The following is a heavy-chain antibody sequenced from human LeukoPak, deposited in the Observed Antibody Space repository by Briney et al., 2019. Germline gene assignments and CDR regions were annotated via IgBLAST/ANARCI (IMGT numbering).Heavy chain of an antibody. D-gene: IGHD5/OR15-5a*01. J-gene: IGHJ4*02. Sequence: SVKVSCKASGGTFSSYAISWVRQAPGQGLEWMGGIIPIFGTANYAQKFQGRVTITADESTSTAYMELSSLRSEDTAVYYCARGPRKSMISSPYFDYWGQGTLVTVSS. CDR1: GGTFSSYA. CDR3: ARGPRKSMISSPYFDY. CDR2: IIPIFGTA. V-gene: IGHV1-69*01.